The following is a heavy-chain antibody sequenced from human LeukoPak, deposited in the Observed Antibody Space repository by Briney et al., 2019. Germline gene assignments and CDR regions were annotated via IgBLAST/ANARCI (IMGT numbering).Heavy chain of an antibody. V-gene: IGHV4-61*02. CDR1: GASISNSSHY. D-gene: IGHD2-2*01. Sequence: SETLPLTCTVSGASISNSSHYWSWIRQPAGKGLEWIGRIYSTGTTNYNPSLKSRVTISVDTSENQFSLKLSSVTAADTAVYYCARGHTSTSCYGCHGLWWFDPWGQGTLVTVSS. CDR3: ARGHTSTSCYGCHGLWWFDP. J-gene: IGHJ5*02. CDR2: IYSTGTT.